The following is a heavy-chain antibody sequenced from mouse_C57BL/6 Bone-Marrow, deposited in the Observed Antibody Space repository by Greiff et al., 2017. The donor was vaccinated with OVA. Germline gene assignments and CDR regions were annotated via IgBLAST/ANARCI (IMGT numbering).Heavy chain of an antibody. D-gene: IGHD1-2*01. CDR3: TTGLLRRFAY. V-gene: IGHV14-4*01. CDR1: GFNIKDDY. Sequence: VQLQQSGAELVRPGASVKLSCTASGFNIKDDYMHWVKQRPEQGLEWIGWLDPENGDTEYASKFQGKATITAATSSNTAYLQLSSLTSEDTAVYYCTTGLLRRFAYWGQGTLVTVSA. CDR2: LDPENGDT. J-gene: IGHJ3*01.